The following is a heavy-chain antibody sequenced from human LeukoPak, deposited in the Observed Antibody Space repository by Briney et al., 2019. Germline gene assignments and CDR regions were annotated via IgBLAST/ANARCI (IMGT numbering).Heavy chain of an antibody. CDR2: INHSGST. J-gene: IGHJ6*02. CDR3: ARGLRQLNYYYGMDV. CDR1: GGSFSGYY. V-gene: IGHV4-34*01. Sequence: SETLSLTCAVYGGSFSGYYWSWIRQPPGKGLEWIGEINHSGSTNYNPSLKSRVTISVDTSKNQFSLKLSSVTAADTAMYYCARGLRQLNYYYGMDVWGQGTTVTVSS. D-gene: IGHD6-13*01.